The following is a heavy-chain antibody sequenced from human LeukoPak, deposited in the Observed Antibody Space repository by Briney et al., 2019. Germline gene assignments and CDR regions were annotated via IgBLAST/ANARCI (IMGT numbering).Heavy chain of an antibody. CDR2: INYDGSDK. CDR3: TIGSGDH. J-gene: IGHJ4*02. D-gene: IGHD1-26*01. Sequence: GGSLRLSCAASGFTFSNYWMNWVRQAPGKGLEWVASINYDGSDKYYVDSLKGRFSVSRDNTKNSLYLQMNSLRGEDTAMYYCTIGSGDHWGQGNLVTVSS. CDR1: GFTFSNYW. V-gene: IGHV3-7*01.